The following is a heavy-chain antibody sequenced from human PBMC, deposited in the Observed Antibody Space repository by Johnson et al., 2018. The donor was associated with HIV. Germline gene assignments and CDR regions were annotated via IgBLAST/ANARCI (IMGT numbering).Heavy chain of an antibody. J-gene: IGHJ3*02. CDR1: GFTVSSNY. CDR3: AKHSSGYRDAFDI. CDR2: INSDGSST. V-gene: IGHV3-74*02. D-gene: IGHD3-22*01. Sequence: VQLVESGGGLVQPGGSLRLSCAASGFTVSSNYMSWVRQAPGEGLEWVSRINSDGSSTNYADSVKGRFTISRDNAKNTLYLQMNSLRAEDTAVYYCAKHSSGYRDAFDIWGQGTMVTVSS.